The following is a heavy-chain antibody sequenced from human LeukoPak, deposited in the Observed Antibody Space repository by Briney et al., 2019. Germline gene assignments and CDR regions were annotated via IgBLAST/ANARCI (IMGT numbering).Heavy chain of an antibody. J-gene: IGHJ6*03. Sequence: PGGSLRLSCAASGFTFSSYGMSWVRQAPGKGLEWVSAISGSGGSTYYADSVKGRFTISRDNSKNTLYLQMNSLRAEDTAVHYCAKGDTAMVTGYYYMDVWGKGTTVTISS. D-gene: IGHD5-18*01. V-gene: IGHV3-23*01. CDR2: ISGSGGST. CDR1: GFTFSSYG. CDR3: AKGDTAMVTGYYYMDV.